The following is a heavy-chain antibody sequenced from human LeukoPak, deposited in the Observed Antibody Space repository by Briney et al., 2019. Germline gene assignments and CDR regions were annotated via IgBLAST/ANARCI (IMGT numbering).Heavy chain of an antibody. Sequence: PGGSLRLSCAASGFTFSIYTMNWVRQAPGKGLEWLSFIFTDNSITHYADSVKGRFTISRDNSKNTLYLQMNSLRAEDTAVYYCAKDWAGCSSTSCYKETDYWGQGTLVTVSS. V-gene: IGHV3-48*01. CDR3: AKDWAGCSSTSCYKETDY. CDR2: IFTDNSIT. J-gene: IGHJ4*02. D-gene: IGHD2-2*02. CDR1: GFTFSIYT.